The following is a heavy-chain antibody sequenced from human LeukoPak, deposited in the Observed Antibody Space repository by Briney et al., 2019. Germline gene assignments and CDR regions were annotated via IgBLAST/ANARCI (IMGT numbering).Heavy chain of an antibody. J-gene: IGHJ4*02. D-gene: IGHD3-16*01. CDR3: ARVRYRLAETYIDY. Sequence: ASVKVSCKASGYTLTGNYMHWVRQAPGQGLEWMGWINPNNSATNYAQKFQGRVTMTRDTSISTAYMELSRLRSDDTAVYYCARVRYRLAETYIDYWGQGTLVTVSS. CDR1: GYTLTGNY. CDR2: INPNNSAT. V-gene: IGHV1-2*02.